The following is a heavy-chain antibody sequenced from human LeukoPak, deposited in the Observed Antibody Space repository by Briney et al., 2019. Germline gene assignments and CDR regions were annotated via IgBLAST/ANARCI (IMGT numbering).Heavy chain of an antibody. CDR3: TRDHPDCRGTSCLLFDS. CDR1: GFTFSSYA. CDR2: ITRGGGTT. D-gene: IGHD2-2*01. J-gene: IGHJ4*02. Sequence: GGSLRLSCAASGFTFSSYAMSWVRQAPGKGLEWVSTITRGGGTTYYADSVTGRFTIPRDNSKDTLYLQMNSLRVEDSAVFYCTRDHPDCRGTSCLLFDSWGQGTLVTVSS. V-gene: IGHV3-23*01.